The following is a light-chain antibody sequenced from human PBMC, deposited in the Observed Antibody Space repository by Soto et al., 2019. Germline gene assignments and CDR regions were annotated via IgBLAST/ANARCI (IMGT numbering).Light chain of an antibody. CDR1: QTVHSN. CDR2: GAS. V-gene: IGKV3D-15*01. J-gene: IGKJ1*01. CDR3: HQYSSSPRT. Sequence: EIVRTQSPATLSESQGEGATLSCRASQTVHSNLAWYQQKPGQAPRLLIYGASTRATGIPDRFSGSGSGTDFTLTISRLEPEDFAVYYCHQYSSSPRTFGQGTKVDI.